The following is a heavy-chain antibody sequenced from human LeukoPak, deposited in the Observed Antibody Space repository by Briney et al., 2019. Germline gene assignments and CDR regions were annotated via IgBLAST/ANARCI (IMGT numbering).Heavy chain of an antibody. J-gene: IGHJ4*02. V-gene: IGHV4-59*01. D-gene: IGHD3-10*01. Sequence: SETLSLTCTVSGPFIKTYYWSWIRQVPGKGLEWIGHIYDSGNTNYNPSLKSRVSILADTSKSQFSLKLNSVTAADTAVYFCATRRGFELFFDLWGQGSRVTVSS. CDR3: ATRRGFELFFDL. CDR2: IYDSGNT. CDR1: GPFIKTYY.